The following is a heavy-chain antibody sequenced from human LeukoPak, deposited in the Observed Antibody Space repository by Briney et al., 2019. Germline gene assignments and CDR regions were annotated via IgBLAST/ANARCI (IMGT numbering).Heavy chain of an antibody. J-gene: IGHJ4*02. CDR2: ISGSGGST. V-gene: IGHV3-23*01. D-gene: IGHD2-15*01. CDR3: AKFLVVAAAATGTAFDY. CDR1: GFTFSSYA. Sequence: PGGSLRLSCAASGFTFSSYATSWVRQAPGKGLEWVSAISGSGGSTYYADSVKGRFTISRDNSKNTLYLQMNSLRAEDTAVYYCAKFLVVAAAATGTAFDYWGQGTLVTVSS.